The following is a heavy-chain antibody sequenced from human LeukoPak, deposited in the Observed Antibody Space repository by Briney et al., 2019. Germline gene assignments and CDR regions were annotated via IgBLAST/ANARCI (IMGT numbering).Heavy chain of an antibody. CDR3: ARGLTELGTAYYYYMDV. D-gene: IGHD7-27*01. V-gene: IGHV4-34*01. CDR2: IIHSGST. J-gene: IGHJ6*03. CDR1: GGSFSGYS. Sequence: SETPSLACAVYGGSFSGYSWSWIRQSPGKGLEWIADIIHSGSTNYNSSLKSRVTISLDTSKNQFSLNLTSVTAADTAVYYCARGLTELGTAYYYYMDVWGKGTTVIVSS.